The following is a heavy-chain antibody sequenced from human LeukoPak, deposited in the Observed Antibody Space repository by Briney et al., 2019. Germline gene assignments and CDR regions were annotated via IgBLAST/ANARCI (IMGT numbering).Heavy chain of an antibody. CDR1: GLTLSSNY. D-gene: IGHD2-2*01. Sequence: GGSLRLSCAASGLTLSSNYMSWVRQAPGKGLEWVSVIYSGGSTYYADSVKGRFTISRDNSKNTLYLQMNSLRPEDTAVYYCARDLPPAPWNGMDVWGQGTTVTVSS. CDR2: IYSGGST. J-gene: IGHJ6*02. V-gene: IGHV3-53*01. CDR3: ARDLPPAPWNGMDV.